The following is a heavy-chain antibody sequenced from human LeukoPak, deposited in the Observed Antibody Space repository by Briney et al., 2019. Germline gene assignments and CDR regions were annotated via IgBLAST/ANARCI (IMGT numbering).Heavy chain of an antibody. Sequence: HPGGSLRLSCAASGFTVSSNYMSWVRQAPGKGLEWVSVIYSGGSTYYADSVKGQFTISRDNSKNTLYLQMNSLRAEDTAVYYCAGSVEMATTPVDYWGQGTLVTVSS. CDR3: AGSVEMATTPVDY. CDR1: GFTVSSNY. CDR2: IYSGGST. V-gene: IGHV3-53*01. D-gene: IGHD5-24*01. J-gene: IGHJ4*02.